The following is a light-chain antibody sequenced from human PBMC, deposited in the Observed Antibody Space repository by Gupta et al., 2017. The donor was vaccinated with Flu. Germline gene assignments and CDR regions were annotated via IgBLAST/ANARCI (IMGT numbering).Light chain of an antibody. V-gene: IGLV2-23*02. J-gene: IGLJ1*01. CDR1: NIDVGRYNL. Sequence: QSALPQPASVSRSPGQSIPISCAGSNIDVGRYNLVSWFQQLPGKAPQLIIYEVSKRPSGVSHRFSGSKSGDTASLTIPGLQAEDESDYYCCSYAEEYVFGSGTKVTVL. CDR2: EVS. CDR3: CSYAEEYV.